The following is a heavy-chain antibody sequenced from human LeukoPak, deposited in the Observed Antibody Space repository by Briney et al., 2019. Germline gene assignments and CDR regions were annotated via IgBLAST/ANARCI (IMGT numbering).Heavy chain of an antibody. CDR3: AKLRETAGIGQANY. CDR2: ISGGGGST. Sequence: GGSLTLSCPPSAFTFSSYAMSWVRPPPGRGREWVSAISGGGGSTYYADSVKGRLTLSRDNSKDTLYLQMKSLRAEDTAEYFCAKLRETAGIGQANYWGQGTLVTVSS. CDR1: AFTFSSYA. D-gene: IGHD5-18*01. V-gene: IGHV3-23*01. J-gene: IGHJ4*02.